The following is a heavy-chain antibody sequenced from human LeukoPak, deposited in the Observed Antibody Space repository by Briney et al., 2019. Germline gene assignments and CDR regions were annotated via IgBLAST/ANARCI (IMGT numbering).Heavy chain of an antibody. CDR3: ARETYYYDSSGYYNWFDP. V-gene: IGHV4-30-2*01. D-gene: IGHD3-22*01. CDR2: IYHSGTT. J-gene: IGHJ5*02. Sequence: PSETLSLTCAVSGGSISSGGYSWSWIRQPPGKGLEWIGYIYHSGTTYYSTSLKSRVTISVDRSKNQFSLKLSSVTAADTAVYYCARETYYYDSSGYYNWFDPWGQGTLVTVSS. CDR1: GGSISSGGYS.